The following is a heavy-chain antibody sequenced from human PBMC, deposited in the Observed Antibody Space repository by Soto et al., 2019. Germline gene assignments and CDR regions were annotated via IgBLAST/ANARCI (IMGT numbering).Heavy chain of an antibody. CDR3: AKADCHYISSGANDY. CDR1: GFTFDDYA. Sequence: EVQLVESGGGLVQPGRSLRLSCAASGFTFDDYAMHWVRQVPGKGLEWVSGISWNSGSIDYADSVKGRFTISRDNAKNSLYLQMNSLRAEDTALYYCAKADCHYISSGANDYWGQGTLVTVSS. V-gene: IGHV3-9*01. D-gene: IGHD3-3*01. CDR2: ISWNSGSI. J-gene: IGHJ4*02.